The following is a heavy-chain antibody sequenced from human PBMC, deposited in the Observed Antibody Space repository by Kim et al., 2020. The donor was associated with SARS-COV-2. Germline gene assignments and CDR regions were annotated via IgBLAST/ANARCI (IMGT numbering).Heavy chain of an antibody. CDR2: VYDNGTS. CDR3: ARRVACRWGSYSGGYS. J-gene: IGHJ5*01. Sequence: SETLSLTCTVSDGSMRSSSYLWGWIRQPPGKGLEWIGGVYDNGTSYSNSSLKRLIAFSIDTSKTQFLLRLSLVTAAATAYYCCARRVACRWGSYSGGYS. V-gene: IGHV4-39*06. D-gene: IGHD3-16*01. CDR1: DGSMRSSSYL.